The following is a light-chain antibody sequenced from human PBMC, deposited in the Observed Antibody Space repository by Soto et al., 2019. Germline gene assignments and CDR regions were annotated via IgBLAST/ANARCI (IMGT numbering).Light chain of an antibody. CDR2: EVS. CDR3: SSSTGSSTLV. Sequence: QSALTQPASVSGSPGQSITISCTGSSSDVGGYKYVSGYQQHPGKAPKVMIYEVSNRPSGVSNRFSGSKSGNTSSLTISGLQSEDEADYYCSSSTGSSTLVFGGGTKVTVL. V-gene: IGLV2-14*01. J-gene: IGLJ3*02. CDR1: SSDVGGYKY.